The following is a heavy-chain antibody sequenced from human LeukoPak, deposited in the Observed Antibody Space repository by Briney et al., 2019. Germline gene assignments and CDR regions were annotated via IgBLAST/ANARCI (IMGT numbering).Heavy chain of an antibody. CDR1: GFTVSSNY. CDR2: IYSGGST. Sequence: GGSLRLSCAASGFTVSSNYMSWVRQAPGKGLEWVSVIYSGGSTYYADSVKGRFTISRDNSKNTLYLQMNSLRAEDTAVYYCARDSSAWYYFDYWGQGTLVTVSS. J-gene: IGHJ4*02. V-gene: IGHV3-66*01. D-gene: IGHD6-19*01. CDR3: ARDSSAWYYFDY.